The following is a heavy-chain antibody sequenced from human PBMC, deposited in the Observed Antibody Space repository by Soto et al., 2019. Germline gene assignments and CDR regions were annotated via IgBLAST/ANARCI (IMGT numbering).Heavy chain of an antibody. D-gene: IGHD3-3*01. CDR2: ISYDGSNK. CDR3: ASQTARPSTIFGVVEYYFDY. J-gene: IGHJ4*02. CDR1: GFTFSSYA. Sequence: HPGGSLRLSCAASGFTFSSYAMHWVRQAPGKGLEWVAVISYDGSNKYYADSVKGRFTISRDNSKNTLYLQMNSLRAEDTAVYYCASQTARPSTIFGVVEYYFDYWGQGTLVTVSS. V-gene: IGHV3-30-3*01.